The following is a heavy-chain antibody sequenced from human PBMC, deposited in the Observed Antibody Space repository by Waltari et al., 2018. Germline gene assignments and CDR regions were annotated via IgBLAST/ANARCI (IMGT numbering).Heavy chain of an antibody. CDR1: GFTFSSYS. J-gene: IGHJ4*02. CDR3: ARYYYDSSKRSGRVGYYFDY. V-gene: IGHV3-21*01. CDR2: ISSSSSYI. Sequence: EVQLVESGGGLVKPGGSLRLSCAASGFTFSSYSMNWVRQAPGKGLEWVSSISSSSSYIYYADSVKGRFTISRDNAKNSLYLQMNSLRAEDTAVYYCARYYYDSSKRSGRVGYYFDYWGQGTLVTVSS. D-gene: IGHD3-22*01.